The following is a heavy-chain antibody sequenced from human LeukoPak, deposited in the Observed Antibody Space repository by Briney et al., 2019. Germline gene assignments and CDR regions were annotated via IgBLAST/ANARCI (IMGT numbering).Heavy chain of an antibody. CDR3: ARGDIVVVVAARYYYYYMDV. J-gene: IGHJ6*03. CDR2: IHHSGST. D-gene: IGHD2-15*01. CDR1: GGSFSGYY. V-gene: IGHV4-34*01. Sequence: SDTLSLTCAVYGGSFSGYYWSWIRRPPGKGLEWSGEIHHSGSTNYNPSLKSRVTISVDTSKSQFSLKLSSVTAADTAVYYCARGDIVVVVAARYYYYYMDVWGKGTTVTVSS.